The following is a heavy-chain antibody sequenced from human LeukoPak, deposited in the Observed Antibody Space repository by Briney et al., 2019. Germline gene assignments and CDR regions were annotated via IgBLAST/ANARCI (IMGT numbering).Heavy chain of an antibody. CDR2: ISYSGST. Sequence: SETLSLTCTVSGGSISSDGFYWSWVRQHPGKGLEWIGYISYSGSTYYNPSLKSRVSVSLDTSKSQFSLKLTSVTAADTAVYFCAGGPSYCDFWGQGTLVTVSS. CDR1: GGSISSDGFY. V-gene: IGHV4-31*03. J-gene: IGHJ4*02. CDR3: AGGPSYCDF.